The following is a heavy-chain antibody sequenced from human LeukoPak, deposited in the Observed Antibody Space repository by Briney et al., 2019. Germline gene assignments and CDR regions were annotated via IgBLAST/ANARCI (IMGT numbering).Heavy chain of an antibody. CDR2: IDYGGTT. V-gene: IGHV4-39*01. CDR3: ARLLAAAKTDYFDY. Sequence: SETLSLTCTVSGGSISSSSYYWSWIRQPPGKGLEWVGSIDYGGTTYYNPSLESRVTISVDTSKNQFSLKLSSVTAADTAVYYCARLLAAAKTDYFDYWGQGTLVTVSS. CDR1: GGSISSSSYY. J-gene: IGHJ4*02. D-gene: IGHD6-13*01.